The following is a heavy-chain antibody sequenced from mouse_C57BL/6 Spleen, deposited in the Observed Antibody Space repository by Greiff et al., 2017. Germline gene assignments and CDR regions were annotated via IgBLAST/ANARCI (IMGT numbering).Heavy chain of an antibody. CDR3: ARSDGNYGENYAMDY. CDR1: GYTFTDYY. Sequence: QVQLQQSGPELVKPGASVKISCKASGYTFTDYYINWVKQRPGQGLEWIGWIFPGSGSTYYNEKFKGKATLTVDKSSSTAYMLLSSLTSEDSAVYFCARSDGNYGENYAMDYWGQGTSVTVSS. V-gene: IGHV1-75*01. J-gene: IGHJ4*01. D-gene: IGHD2-1*01. CDR2: IFPGSGST.